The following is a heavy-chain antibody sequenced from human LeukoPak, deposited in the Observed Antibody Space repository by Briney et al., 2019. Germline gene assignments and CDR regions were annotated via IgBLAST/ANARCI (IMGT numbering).Heavy chain of an antibody. V-gene: IGHV3-21*04. Sequence: GGSLRLSCAASGFTFSSYSMNWVRQAPGKGLEWVSSISSSSSYIYYADSVKGRFTISRDNAKNSLYLQMNSLRAEDTAFYYCARAAGTIYYFYYMDVWGKGTRVSVSS. J-gene: IGHJ6*03. D-gene: IGHD6-19*01. CDR1: GFTFSSYS. CDR3: ARAAGTIYYFYYMDV. CDR2: ISSSSSYI.